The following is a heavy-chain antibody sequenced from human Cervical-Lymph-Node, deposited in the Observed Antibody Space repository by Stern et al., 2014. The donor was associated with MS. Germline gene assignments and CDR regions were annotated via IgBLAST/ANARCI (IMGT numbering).Heavy chain of an antibody. D-gene: IGHD6-13*01. CDR2: INQIGTP. V-gene: IGHV4-34*01. CDR1: GGSFSGTY. Sequence: QVQLQQWGAGPLKPSETLSLTCAVRGGSFSGTYWSWIRQPQGKGLEWIGEINQIGTPNYTPSLKSRVSLSRDTSRNEFSLRLRSVTAADTAVYYCASAGDGSSQHNWFDAWGQGALVTVSS. CDR3: ASAGDGSSQHNWFDA. J-gene: IGHJ5*02.